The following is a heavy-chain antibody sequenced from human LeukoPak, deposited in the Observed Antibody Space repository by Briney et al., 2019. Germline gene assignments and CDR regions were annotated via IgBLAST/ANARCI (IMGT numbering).Heavy chain of an antibody. CDR3: ARESLTGVVIGDY. CDR2: INAGNGNT. V-gene: IGHV1-3*01. J-gene: IGHJ4*02. Sequence: ASVKVSCKASGYTFTSYAMNWVRQAPGQRLEWMGWINAGNGNTKYSQKFQGRVTITRDTSASTAYMELSSLRSEDTAVYYCARESLTGVVIGDYWGQGTLVTVSS. CDR1: GYTFTSYA. D-gene: IGHD2-21*01.